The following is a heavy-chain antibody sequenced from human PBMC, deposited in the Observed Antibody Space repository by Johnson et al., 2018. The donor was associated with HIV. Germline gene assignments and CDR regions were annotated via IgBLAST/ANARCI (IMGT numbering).Heavy chain of an antibody. J-gene: IGHJ3*02. V-gene: IGHV3-53*01. CDR3: ARDEVAGAFDI. CDR2: IYSGGST. Sequence: VQLVESGGGLIQPGGSLRLSCAASGFTVSSNYMSWVRQAPGKGLEWVSVIYSGGSTYYADSVKGRFTISRDNSKNKRYLQMNSLRAEDTAVYYCARDEVAGAFDIWGQGTMVTVSS. CDR1: GFTVSSNY.